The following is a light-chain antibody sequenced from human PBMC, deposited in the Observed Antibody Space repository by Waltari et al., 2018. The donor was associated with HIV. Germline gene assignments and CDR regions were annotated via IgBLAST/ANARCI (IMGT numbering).Light chain of an antibody. CDR1: SLRNYY. Sequence: SSDLSQDPALSVALGQTVMITCQGDSLRNYYASWYQQKPGHAPILFILGKNKRTSGMPDRCYGSNSGNTASLTITGARAEDEADYYCNSRDSSDNHVFGGGTKVTV. J-gene: IGLJ3*02. V-gene: IGLV3-19*01. CDR2: GKN. CDR3: NSRDSSDNHV.